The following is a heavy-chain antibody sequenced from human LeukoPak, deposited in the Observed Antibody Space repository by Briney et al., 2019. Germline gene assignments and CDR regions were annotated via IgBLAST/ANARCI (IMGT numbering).Heavy chain of an antibody. Sequence: PSQTLSLTCTVSGGSISSDNSYWSWIRQPAGKGLEWIGRIYSSGSTNYNPSLKSRVTISVDTSKNQFSLKLTSVTAADTAVYYCARIFGGPVSRSFDPWGQGTLVTVSS. J-gene: IGHJ5*02. CDR1: GGSISSDNSY. CDR2: IYSSGST. CDR3: ARIFGGPVSRSFDP. V-gene: IGHV4-61*02. D-gene: IGHD4-23*01.